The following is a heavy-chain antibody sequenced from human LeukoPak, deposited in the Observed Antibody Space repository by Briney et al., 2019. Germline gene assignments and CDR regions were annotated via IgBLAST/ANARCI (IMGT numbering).Heavy chain of an antibody. CDR3: AREKGRGVISPYYDY. V-gene: IGHV3-53*01. J-gene: IGHJ4*02. CDR2: IYGDGST. CDR1: GLTVRSNY. D-gene: IGHD3-10*01. Sequence: GGSLRLSCAASGLTVRSNYMSWVRQAPGKGLEWVSVIYGDGSTYYEDSVKGRFTISRDNSKNTLSLQMNSLRAEDTAVYYCAREKGRGVISPYYDYWGQGTLVTVSS.